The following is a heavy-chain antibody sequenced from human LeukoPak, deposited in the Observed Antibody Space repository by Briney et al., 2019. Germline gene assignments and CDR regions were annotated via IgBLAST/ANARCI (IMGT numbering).Heavy chain of an antibody. V-gene: IGHV4-59*08. CDR1: GGSLSSYY. CDR3: ARHWLGAFDI. Sequence: SETLSLTCTVTGGSLSSYYWSWIRQPPGKGLEWIGYIYYSGSTNYNPSRKSRVTISVDTSKNQFSLKLSSVTAADTALYCCARHWLGAFDIWGQGTMVTVSS. D-gene: IGHD5-12*01. J-gene: IGHJ3*02. CDR2: IYYSGST.